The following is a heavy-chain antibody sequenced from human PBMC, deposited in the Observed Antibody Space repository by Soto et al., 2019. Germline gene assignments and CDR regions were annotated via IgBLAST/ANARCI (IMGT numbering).Heavy chain of an antibody. CDR3: ARDGAADNWFDP. J-gene: IGHJ5*02. D-gene: IGHD6-13*01. Sequence: VASVKVSCKASGYTFTGYYLHWVRQAPGQGLEWIGWINPNSGGKNYAQKFQGRVTMNRDPSTCTAYMEVSRLRSHDRAVYYFARDGAADNWFDPRGQRNLVTVSS. CDR2: INPNSGGK. CDR1: GYTFTGYY. V-gene: IGHV1-2*02.